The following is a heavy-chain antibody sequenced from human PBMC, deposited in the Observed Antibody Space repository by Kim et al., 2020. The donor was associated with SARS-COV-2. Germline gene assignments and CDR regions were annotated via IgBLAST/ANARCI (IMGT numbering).Heavy chain of an antibody. D-gene: IGHD2-2*01. V-gene: IGHV1-69*13. CDR1: GGTFSSYA. Sequence: SVKVSCKASGGTFSSYAISWVRQAPGQGLEWMGGIIPIFGTANYAQKFQGRVTITADESTSTAYMELSSLRSEDTAVYYCARDYRKGVVPAATGYYGMDVWGQGTTVTVSS. J-gene: IGHJ6*02. CDR2: IIPIFGTA. CDR3: ARDYRKGVVPAATGYYGMDV.